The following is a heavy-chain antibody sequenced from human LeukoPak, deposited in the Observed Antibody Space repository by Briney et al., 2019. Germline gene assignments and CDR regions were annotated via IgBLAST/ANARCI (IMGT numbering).Heavy chain of an antibody. Sequence: GGSLRLSCAASGFTFSSYAMNWVRQAPGKGLEWVSSISSSSSYIYYADSVKGRFTISRDNSKNTLYLQMNSLRAEDTAVYYCATYSSWVDYWGQGTLVTVSS. CDR3: ATYSSWVDY. CDR1: GFTFSSYA. J-gene: IGHJ4*02. V-gene: IGHV3-21*01. D-gene: IGHD6-19*01. CDR2: ISSSSSYI.